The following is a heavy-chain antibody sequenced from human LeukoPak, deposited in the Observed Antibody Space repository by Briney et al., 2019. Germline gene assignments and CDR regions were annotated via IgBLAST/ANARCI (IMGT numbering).Heavy chain of an antibody. D-gene: IGHD3-22*01. J-gene: IGHJ4*02. CDR3: ARATYYYETSGYYHFDY. CDR1: GFTVSSNY. CDR2: IYSGGGT. V-gene: IGHV3-53*01. Sequence: AGGSLRLSCAASGFTVSSNYMSWVRQAPGKGLEWVSVIYSGGGTYYADSVKGRFTISRDNSKDTLWLQMNSLRAEDTAVYYCARATYYYETSGYYHFDYWGQGTLVTVSS.